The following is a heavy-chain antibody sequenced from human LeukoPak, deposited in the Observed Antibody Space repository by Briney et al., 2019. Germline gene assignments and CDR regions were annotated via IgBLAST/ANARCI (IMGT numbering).Heavy chain of an antibody. CDR2: IWYDGSKE. J-gene: IGHJ4*02. CDR3: ARATCSGGSCYVGLGIDY. Sequence: GGSLRLSCAASGFTFSHYGMHWVRQAPGKGLEWVAIIWYDGSKEYYEDSVKGRFTISRDNSKNTLYLQMNSLRAEDTAVYYCARATCSGGSCYVGLGIDYWGQGTLVTVSS. V-gene: IGHV3-33*01. CDR1: GFTFSHYG. D-gene: IGHD2-15*01.